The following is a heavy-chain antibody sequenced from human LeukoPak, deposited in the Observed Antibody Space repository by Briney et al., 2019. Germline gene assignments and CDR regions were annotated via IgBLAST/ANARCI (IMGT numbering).Heavy chain of an antibody. J-gene: IGHJ3*02. CDR3: ARGMEYYDFWSGYSEDDAFDI. V-gene: IGHV4-34*01. Sequence: PSETLSLTCAVYGGSFSGYYWSWIRQPPGKGLEWIGEINHSGSTNYNPSLKSRVTISVDTSKNQFSLKLSSVTAADTAVYYCARGMEYYDFWSGYSEDDAFDIWGQGTMVTVSS. CDR2: INHSGST. CDR1: GGSFSGYY. D-gene: IGHD3-3*01.